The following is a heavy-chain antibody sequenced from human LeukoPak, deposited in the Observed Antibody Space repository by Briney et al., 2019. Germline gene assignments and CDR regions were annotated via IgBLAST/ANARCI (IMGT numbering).Heavy chain of an antibody. CDR3: ARGFANFMTTVNYFDY. CDR1: GGTFSGYA. J-gene: IGHJ4*02. D-gene: IGHD4-17*01. Sequence: SVKVSCKASGGTFSGYAISWVRQAPGQGLEWMGGIIPIFGTASYAQKFQGRVTITTDESTSTAYMELSSLRSEDTAVYYCARGFANFMTTVNYFDYWGQGTLVTVSS. CDR2: IIPIFGTA. V-gene: IGHV1-69*05.